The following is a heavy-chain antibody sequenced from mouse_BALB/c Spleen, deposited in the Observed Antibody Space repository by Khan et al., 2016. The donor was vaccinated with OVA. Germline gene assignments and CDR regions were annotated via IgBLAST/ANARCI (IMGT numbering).Heavy chain of an antibody. CDR1: GYSITSDYA. D-gene: IGHD2-13*01. CDR2: ISSTGST. Sequence: EVQLQESGPGLVKPSQSLSLTCTVTGYSITSDYAWNWIRQFPGNKLEWMGYISSTGSTSYNPSLKSRISITRDTSKNKFFLHLNSVTTEDTATYYFARALYYSDSYAMDYWGQGTSVTVSS. CDR3: ARALYYSDSYAMDY. V-gene: IGHV3-2*02. J-gene: IGHJ4*01.